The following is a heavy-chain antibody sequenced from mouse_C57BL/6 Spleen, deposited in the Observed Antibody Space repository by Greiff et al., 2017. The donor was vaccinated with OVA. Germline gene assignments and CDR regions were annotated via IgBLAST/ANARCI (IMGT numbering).Heavy chain of an antibody. CDR3: ARRDFYGNYEWFAY. Sequence: EVQLQQSGPELVKPGASVKMSCKASGYTFTDYYMHWVKQSHGKSLEWIGYINPNNGGTSYNQKFKGKATLTVNKSSSTAYMELRSLTSEDSAVYYCARRDFYGNYEWFAYWGQGTLVTVSA. CDR2: INPNNGGT. D-gene: IGHD2-1*01. CDR1: GYTFTDYY. V-gene: IGHV1-22*01. J-gene: IGHJ3*01.